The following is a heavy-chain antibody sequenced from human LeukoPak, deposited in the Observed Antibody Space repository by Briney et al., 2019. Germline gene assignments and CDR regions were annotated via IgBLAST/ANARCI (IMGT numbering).Heavy chain of an antibody. J-gene: IGHJ5*02. CDR1: GGSISSGGYY. Sequence: SQTLSLTCTVSGGSISSGGYYWSWIRQHPGKGLEWIGYIHYSGDTYYSPSLKSRLTISVDTSKNQFSLRLRSVTAADTAVYYCARGRYSAGDNWFDPWGQGTLVTVSS. CDR3: ARGRYSAGDNWFDP. D-gene: IGHD3-9*01. V-gene: IGHV4-31*03. CDR2: IHYSGDT.